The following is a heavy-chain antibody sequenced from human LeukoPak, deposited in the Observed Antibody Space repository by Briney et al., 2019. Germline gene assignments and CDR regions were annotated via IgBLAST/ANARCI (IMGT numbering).Heavy chain of an antibody. J-gene: IGHJ5*01. D-gene: IGHD4-11*01. CDR2: IYCSGST. CDR3: ARGKLQHWFDS. CDR1: GGSISSHY. V-gene: IGHV4-59*11. Sequence: SETLSLTCTVSGGSISSHYWNWIRQPPGKGLEWIGYIYCSGSTNYNPSLKSRVTISVDRSKNQFSLKLSSVTAADTAVYYCARGKLQHWFDSWGQGTLVTVSS.